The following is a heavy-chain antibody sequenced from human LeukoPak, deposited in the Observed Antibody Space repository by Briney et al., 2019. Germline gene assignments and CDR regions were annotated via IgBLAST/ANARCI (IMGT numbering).Heavy chain of an antibody. J-gene: IGHJ4*02. D-gene: IGHD3-3*01. CDR2: INTDNSNT. CDR3: ARHGGGYYFLVY. CDR1: GGTFSSYG. Sequence: ASVKVSCKASGGTFSSYGISWVRQAPGQGLEWMGWINTDNSNTYYAQRFQGRVTMTTDTSTGTAFLELRSLKSDDTAVYYCARHGGGYYFLVYWGLGTLVTVSS. V-gene: IGHV1-18*01.